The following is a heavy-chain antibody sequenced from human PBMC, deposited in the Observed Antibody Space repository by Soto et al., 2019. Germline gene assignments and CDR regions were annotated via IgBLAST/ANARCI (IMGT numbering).Heavy chain of an antibody. J-gene: IGHJ4*02. CDR3: AGGNFRD. CDR2: MNPNSGNT. Sequence: XSVKVSCNASGYNFDTFDIYWVRQATGHGLEWMGWMNPNSGNTGYAQELRGRVTMTRNTSNTTAYMELTSLTSDDTGVYYCAGGNFRDWGQGTLVTVSS. CDR1: GYNFDTFD. V-gene: IGHV1-8*02.